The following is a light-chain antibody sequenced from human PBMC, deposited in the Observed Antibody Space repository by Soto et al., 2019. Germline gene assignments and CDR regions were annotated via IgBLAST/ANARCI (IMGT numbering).Light chain of an antibody. V-gene: IGKV1-12*01. CDR3: QQSNNHPIS. Sequence: DIQMTQSPSSLSASVGDRVTITRRASQAVNSWLAWFQQKPGMAPKLVIYDVSSLQSGVPSRFSGSGSGTEFTLTISSLQPEDFATYYCQQSNNHPISFGQGTRLEIK. CDR2: DVS. CDR1: QAVNSW. J-gene: IGKJ5*01.